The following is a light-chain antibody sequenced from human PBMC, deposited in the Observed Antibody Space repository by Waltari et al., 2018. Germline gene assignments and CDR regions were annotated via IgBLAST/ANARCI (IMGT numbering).Light chain of an antibody. Sequence: SFELTQPPSLSVSPGQPARITCSGDALSKQYAHWHQQRPGLAPVLVIYKDTERPSGIPERVSGSSSGTTVTLTISGVQAEDEADYYCQSADSSGSVVFGGGTKLTVL. V-gene: IGLV3-25*03. CDR1: ALSKQY. CDR2: KDT. J-gene: IGLJ2*01. CDR3: QSADSSGSVV.